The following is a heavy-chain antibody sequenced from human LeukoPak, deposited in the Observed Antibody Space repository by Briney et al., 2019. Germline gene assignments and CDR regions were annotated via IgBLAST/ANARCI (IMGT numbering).Heavy chain of an antibody. V-gene: IGHV1-46*01. CDR3: ARRSIVVVTAIQQAFDI. CDR1: GYTFTSYX. D-gene: IGHD2-21*02. CDR2: XXPSGGXT. J-gene: IGHJ3*02. Sequence: ASVXVXCKAXGYTFTSYXXXXXXXAPGPGXXXXXXXXPSGGXTXYAQKFQGRVTMXXDTSTSTVYMELSSLRSEDTAVYYCARRSIVVVTAIQQAFDIWGQGTMVTVSS.